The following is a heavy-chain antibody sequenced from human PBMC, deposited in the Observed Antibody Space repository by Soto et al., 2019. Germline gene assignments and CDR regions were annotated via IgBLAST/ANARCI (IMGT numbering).Heavy chain of an antibody. CDR2: IIPIFGTA. J-gene: IGHJ6*02. D-gene: IGHD2-21*01. V-gene: IGHV1-69*06. CDR3: ARVIAARDYYGMDV. CDR1: GGTFSSYA. Sequence: VASVKVSCKASGGTFSSYAISWVRQAPGQGLEWMGGIIPIFGTANYAQKFQGRVTITADKSTSTAYMELSSLRSEDTAVYYCARVIAARDYYGMDVWGQGTTVTVSS.